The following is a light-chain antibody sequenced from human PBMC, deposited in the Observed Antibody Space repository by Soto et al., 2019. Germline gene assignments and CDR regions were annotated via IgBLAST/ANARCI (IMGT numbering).Light chain of an antibody. J-gene: IGLJ1*01. CDR3: TSYTSSSTIV. CDR2: EVN. Sequence: QSVLAQPASVSGSPGQSITISCTGTSSDVGAYKYVSWYQQHPGKAPKLIIYEVNTRPSGVSHRFSGSKSGNTASLTISGLQADDEADYYCTSYTSSSTIVFGTGTKVTVL. CDR1: SSDVGAYKY. V-gene: IGLV2-14*01.